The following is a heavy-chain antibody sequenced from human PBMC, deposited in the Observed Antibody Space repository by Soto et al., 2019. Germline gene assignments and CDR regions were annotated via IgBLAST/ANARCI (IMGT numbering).Heavy chain of an antibody. Sequence: EVVLLESGGGLEQPGGSLRLSCAASGFIFENFGMSWVRQAPGKWRECISSISGSGFKKYYADSVKGRFTISRDNSKSKVYLELNNLSAEDTAVYHCAKNQGVELVPLATVDWFDPWGQGSVVTVSS. J-gene: IGHJ5*02. CDR2: ISGSGFKK. D-gene: IGHD1-26*01. V-gene: IGHV3-23*01. CDR3: AKNQGVELVPLATVDWFDP. CDR1: GFIFENFG.